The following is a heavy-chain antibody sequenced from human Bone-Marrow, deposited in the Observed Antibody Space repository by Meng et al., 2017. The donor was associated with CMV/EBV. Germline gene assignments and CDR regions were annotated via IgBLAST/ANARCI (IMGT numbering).Heavy chain of an antibody. D-gene: IGHD6-6*01. V-gene: IGHV1-8*01. J-gene: IGHJ5*02. CDR2: MNPNSGNT. CDR3: ARGRSSSWSDWFDP. Sequence: ASVKVSCKASGYTFTSHDINWVRQATGQGLEWMGWMNPNSGNTGYAQKFQGRVTMTRNTSISTAYMELSSLRSEDTAVYYCARGRSSSWSDWFDPWGQGTLVTVSS. CDR1: GYTFTSHD.